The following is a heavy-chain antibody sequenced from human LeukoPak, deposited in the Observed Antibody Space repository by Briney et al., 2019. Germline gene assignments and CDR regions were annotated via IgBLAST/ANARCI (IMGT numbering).Heavy chain of an antibody. CDR2: IYYSGST. D-gene: IGHD2-15*01. CDR3: ARSKYCSGGSCYGSYYYYMDV. Sequence: PSETLSLTCTVSGGSISSYYWSWIRQPPWKGLEWIGYIYYSGSTNYNPSLKSRDTISVDTSKNQFSLKLSSVTAADTAVYYCARSKYCSGGSCYGSYYYYMDVWGKGTTVTVSS. CDR1: GGSISSYY. V-gene: IGHV4-59*01. J-gene: IGHJ6*03.